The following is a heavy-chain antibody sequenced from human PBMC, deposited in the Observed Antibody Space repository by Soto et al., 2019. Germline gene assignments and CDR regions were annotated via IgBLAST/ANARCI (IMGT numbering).Heavy chain of an antibody. CDR1: GYTFTSYG. V-gene: IGHV1-18*01. CDR2: ISAYNGNT. D-gene: IGHD3-10*01. Sequence: ASVQVSCKASGYTFTSYGISWVRQAPGQGLEWMGWISAYNGNTNYAQKLQGRVTMTTDTSTSTAYMELRSLRSDDTAVYYCAGGSARGSWFDPWGQGTLVTVSS. J-gene: IGHJ5*02. CDR3: AGGSARGSWFDP.